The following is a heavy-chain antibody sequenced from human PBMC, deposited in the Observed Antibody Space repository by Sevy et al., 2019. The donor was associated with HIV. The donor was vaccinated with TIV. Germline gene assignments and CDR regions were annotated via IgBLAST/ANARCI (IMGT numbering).Heavy chain of an antibody. CDR3: ARGEGDLTI. CDR1: GGSFSGYY. V-gene: IGHV4-34*01. Sequence: SETLSLTCAVYGGSFSGYYWSWIRQPPGKGLEWIGEINHSGSTNYNPALKSRVTISVDTSKNQFSLKLSSVTAADTAVYDCARGEGDLTIWGQGTLVTVSS. J-gene: IGHJ4*02. CDR2: INHSGST. D-gene: IGHD3-3*01.